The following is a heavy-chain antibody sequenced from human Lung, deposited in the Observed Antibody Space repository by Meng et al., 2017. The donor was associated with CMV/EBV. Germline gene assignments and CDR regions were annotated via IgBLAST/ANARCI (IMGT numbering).Heavy chain of an antibody. D-gene: IGHD2-2*02. CDR1: GLTFSNYE. CDR2: ISSSDNSI. CDR3: ASVQCSVTICYTGEF. J-gene: IGHJ4*02. V-gene: IGHV3-48*03. Sequence: GGSXRLXCTVSGLTFSNYEMNWVRQAPGKGLEWVSFISSSDNSIYYADSVQGRFTISRDNAKNSLYLQLNSLRAQDTAVYYCASVQCSVTICYTGEFWGQGT.